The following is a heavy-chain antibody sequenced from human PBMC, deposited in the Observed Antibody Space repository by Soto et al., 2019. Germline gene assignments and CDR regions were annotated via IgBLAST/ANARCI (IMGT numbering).Heavy chain of an antibody. V-gene: IGHV3-74*01. Sequence: GGSLRLSCAASGFTFSSYWMHWVRQAPGKGLVWVSRINSDGSSTSYADSVKGRFTISRDNAKNTLYLQMNSLRAEDTAVYYCALKGFRFDAFDIWGQGTMVTVSS. CDR1: GFTFSSYW. CDR2: INSDGSST. J-gene: IGHJ3*02. D-gene: IGHD3-10*01. CDR3: ALKGFRFDAFDI.